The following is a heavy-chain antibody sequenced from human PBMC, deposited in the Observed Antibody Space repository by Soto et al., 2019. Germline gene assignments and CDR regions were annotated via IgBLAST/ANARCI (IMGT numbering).Heavy chain of an antibody. J-gene: IGHJ4*02. V-gene: IGHV1-46*03. CDR2: INPDGGST. Sequence: QVQLVQSGAEVKKPGASVKVSCKASGYTFTSYYMHWVRQAPGQGLEWMGIINPDGGSTNYAQKFQGRVTMTRDTSTSTVYMELSSLGSEDTAVYNCARRSSSGWPFDYWGQGTLVTVSS. CDR1: GYTFTSYY. D-gene: IGHD6-19*01. CDR3: ARRSSSGWPFDY.